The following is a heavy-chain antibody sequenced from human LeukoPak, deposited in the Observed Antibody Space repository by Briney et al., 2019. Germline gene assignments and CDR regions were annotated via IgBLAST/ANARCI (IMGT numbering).Heavy chain of an antibody. CDR2: INSDGSST. CDR3: ARERSIAAAGVLLGGGMDV. CDR1: GCTFSSYW. Sequence: PGGSLRLSCAASGCTFSSYWMHWVRQAPGKGLVWVSRINSDGSSTSYADSVKGRFTISRDNAKNTLYLQMNSLRAEDTAVYYCARERSIAAAGVLLGGGMDVWGQGTTVTVSS. D-gene: IGHD6-13*01. J-gene: IGHJ6*02. V-gene: IGHV3-74*01.